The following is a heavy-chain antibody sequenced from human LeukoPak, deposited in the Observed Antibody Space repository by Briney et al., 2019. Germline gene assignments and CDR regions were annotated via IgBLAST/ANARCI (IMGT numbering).Heavy chain of an antibody. D-gene: IGHD2-15*01. CDR1: GYSFTSYW. J-gene: IGHJ5*02. CDR3: ARQHAGCSGGSCASGGWFDP. Sequence: GESLKISCKGSGYSFTSYWIGWVRQMPGKGLEWMGIIYPGDSDTRYSPSFQGQVTISADKSISTAYLQWSSLKASDTAMYYCARQHAGCSGGSCASGGWFDPWGQGTLVTVSS. V-gene: IGHV5-51*01. CDR2: IYPGDSDT.